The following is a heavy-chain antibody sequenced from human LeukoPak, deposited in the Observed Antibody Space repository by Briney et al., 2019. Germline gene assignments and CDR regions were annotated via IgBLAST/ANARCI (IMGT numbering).Heavy chain of an antibody. D-gene: IGHD1-14*01. Sequence: GGSLRLSCAVSGFTVSSNYMSWVRQAPGKGLEWVSVIYDIGNTYYADSVKGRFTISRDTSKNTVYLQMNSLRAEETAVYYCARGGMRRPYDCWGQGALVTVSS. CDR3: ARGGMRRPYDC. V-gene: IGHV3-53*01. J-gene: IGHJ4*02. CDR1: GFTVSSNY. CDR2: IYDIGNT.